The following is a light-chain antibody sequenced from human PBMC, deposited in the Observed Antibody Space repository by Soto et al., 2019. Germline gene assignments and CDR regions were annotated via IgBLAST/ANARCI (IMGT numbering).Light chain of an antibody. CDR2: DVS. J-gene: IGKJ1*01. CDR3: QQRSDWPPTWT. CDR1: QSVGVS. Sequence: EIVLAQSPGTLSLSPGDTATLSCRASQSVGVSLAWYQQKPGQPPRLLVYDVSNRATGIPARLSGSGSETDFTLTISTLEPEDFAVYYCQQRSDWPPTWTFGQGTKVEI. V-gene: IGKV3-11*01.